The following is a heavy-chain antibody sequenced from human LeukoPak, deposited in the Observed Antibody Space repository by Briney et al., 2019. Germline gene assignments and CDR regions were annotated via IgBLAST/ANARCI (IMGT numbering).Heavy chain of an antibody. D-gene: IGHD3-9*01. J-gene: IGHJ6*03. CDR2: IYYSGST. CDR3: ARGALRYFDWLKKDYYYMDV. CDR1: GGSINTYY. Sequence: SETLSLTCTVSGGSINTYYWSWVRQPPGKGLEWVGYIYYSGSTNYNPSLKSRVTLSMDTSKNQFSLRLSAVTAADTAVYYCARGALRYFDWLKKDYYYMDVWGKGTTVTISS. V-gene: IGHV4-59*01.